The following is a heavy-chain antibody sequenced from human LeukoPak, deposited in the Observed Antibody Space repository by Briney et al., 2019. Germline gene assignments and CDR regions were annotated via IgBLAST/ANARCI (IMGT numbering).Heavy chain of an antibody. CDR2: ISGSGSGT. Sequence: GGTLRLSCAASGFTFSSYGMSWVRQAPGKGLEWVSGISGSGSGTYYADSVKGRFTISRDNSKNTLHLQMNSLRAEDTAVYYCATHGSAHYYMDVWGKGTTVSISS. CDR1: GFTFSSYG. CDR3: ATHGSAHYYMDV. V-gene: IGHV3-23*01. D-gene: IGHD2-2*03. J-gene: IGHJ6*03.